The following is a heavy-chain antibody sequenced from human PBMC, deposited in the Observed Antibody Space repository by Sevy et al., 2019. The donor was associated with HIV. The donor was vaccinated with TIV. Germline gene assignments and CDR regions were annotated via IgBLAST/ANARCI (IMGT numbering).Heavy chain of an antibody. D-gene: IGHD1-26*01. CDR3: ARGREWESTSFLSH. V-gene: IGHV3-30-3*01. CDR2: ISSNGDNA. J-gene: IGHJ4*02. CDR1: GFAFRTYA. Sequence: GGSLRLSCAASGFAFRTYAFHWVRQAPGRGLEWVGLISSNGDNAFYANSVRGRFTISRDNSMNTLYLELNNLTPDDTAVYYCARGREWESTSFLSHWGQGTLVTVS.